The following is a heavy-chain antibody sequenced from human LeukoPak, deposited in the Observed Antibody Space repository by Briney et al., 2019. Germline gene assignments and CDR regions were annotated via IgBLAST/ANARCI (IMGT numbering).Heavy chain of an antibody. CDR2: ISAYDGNT. D-gene: IGHD6-19*01. J-gene: IGHJ6*03. Sequence: ASVKLSCKGSGYTFSSYGISWVRQAPGQGLEWMGWISAYDGNTNYAQKLQGRVTLTTDTSTSTAYMELRSLRSDDTAVYYCARRAVAYYYYYYMDVWGKGTTVTVSS. CDR3: ARRAVAYYYYYYMDV. CDR1: GYTFSSYG. V-gene: IGHV1-18*01.